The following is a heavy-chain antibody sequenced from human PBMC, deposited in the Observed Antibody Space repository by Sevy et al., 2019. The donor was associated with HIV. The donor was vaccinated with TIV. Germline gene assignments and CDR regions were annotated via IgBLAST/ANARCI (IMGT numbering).Heavy chain of an antibody. D-gene: IGHD3-16*01. J-gene: IGHJ3*01. V-gene: IGHV2-70*01. Sequence: SGPTLVNPTQTLTLTCTFSGFSLTTSGMYVSWIRQPPGKALEWLALIDWDDDKYYSTPLKTRLTISRDTSRNQVVLNMTNMDPVDTATYYCARIRGGREGVRPFDVWGQGTMVTVSS. CDR1: GFSLTTSGMY. CDR2: IDWDDDK. CDR3: ARIRGGREGVRPFDV.